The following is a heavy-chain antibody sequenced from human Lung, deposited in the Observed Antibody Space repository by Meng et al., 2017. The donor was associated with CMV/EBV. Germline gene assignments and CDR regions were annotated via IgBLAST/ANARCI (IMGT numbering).Heavy chain of an antibody. V-gene: IGHV3-30*02. J-gene: IGHJ6*02. CDR3: VKDFPGDCYPLCYYFSHGMDV. Sequence: GGSLRLXXATSGFNFKIFGMHWLRQLPGKGLEWVAFIRYDEKTKYYADSVKGRFTIFRDNSKNTLYLQMNSLRVEDTAVYYCVKDFPGDCYPLCYYFSHGMDVWGREXTATASS. CDR2: IRYDEKTK. CDR1: GFNFKIFG. D-gene: IGHD2-21*01.